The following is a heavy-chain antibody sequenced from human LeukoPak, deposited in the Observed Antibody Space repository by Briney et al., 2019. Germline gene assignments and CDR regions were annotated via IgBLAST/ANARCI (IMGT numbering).Heavy chain of an antibody. CDR2: IDPSDSYT. J-gene: IGHJ4*02. CDR3: ARQYSGYDYYFDY. CDR1: GYTFTNYW. Sequence: GESLQISCQGSGYTFTNYWISWVRQMSGKRLEWMGRIDPSDSYTNYNPSFRGHITISADKSSSTAYLHWSSLKASDTAMYFCARQYSGYDYYFDYWGQGILVTVSS. D-gene: IGHD5-12*01. V-gene: IGHV5-10-1*01.